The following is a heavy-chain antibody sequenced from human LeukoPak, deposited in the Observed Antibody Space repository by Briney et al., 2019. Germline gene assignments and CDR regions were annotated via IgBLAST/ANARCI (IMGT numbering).Heavy chain of an antibody. CDR2: IYYSGST. D-gene: IGHD6-13*01. V-gene: IGHV4-59*01. J-gene: IGHJ4*02. Sequence: SETLSLTCTVSGGSISSYYLSWIRQPPGKGLEWIGYIYYSGSTNYNPSLKSRVTISVDTSKNQFSLKLSSVTAADTAVYYCARDRTSAGTDFDYRGQGTLVTVSS. CDR3: ARDRTSAGTDFDY. CDR1: GGSISSYY.